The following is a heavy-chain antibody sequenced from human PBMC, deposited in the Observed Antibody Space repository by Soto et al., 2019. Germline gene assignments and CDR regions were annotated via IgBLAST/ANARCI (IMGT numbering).Heavy chain of an antibody. CDR3: AKVTGYCGSSSCRRDYYYYYGMDV. J-gene: IGHJ6*02. Sequence: GESLKLSCKGSGYSFTSYWIGWVRQIPGKGLEWMGIIYSGDSDTRYSPSFQGQVTISADKSISTAYLQWSSLRPEDTAVYYGAKVTGYCGSSSCRRDYYYYYGMDVWGQGTTVTVSS. V-gene: IGHV5-51*01. CDR2: IYSGDSDT. CDR1: GYSFTSYW. D-gene: IGHD2-2*01.